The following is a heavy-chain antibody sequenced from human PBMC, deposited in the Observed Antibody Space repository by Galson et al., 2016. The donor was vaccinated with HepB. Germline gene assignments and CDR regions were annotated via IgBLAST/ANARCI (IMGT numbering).Heavy chain of an antibody. V-gene: IGHV3-33*06. CDR1: GFTFSNHA. D-gene: IGHD4-11*01. J-gene: IGHJ4*02. CDR3: AKGTTRLGDN. CDR2: IWNDGSKK. Sequence: SLRLSCAASGFTFSNHAMHWVRQAPGKGPEWVAVIWNDGSKKYYSDSVKGRFTISRDNFKNTVSLEMNSLRVEDSALYYCAKGTTRLGDNWGQGILVTVSS.